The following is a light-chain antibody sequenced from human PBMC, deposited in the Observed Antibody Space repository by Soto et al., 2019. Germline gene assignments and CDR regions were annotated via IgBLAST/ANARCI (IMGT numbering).Light chain of an antibody. CDR2: AVS. CDR3: CSYTSYSPYV. V-gene: IGLV2-14*01. CDR1: SSDFGGYNF. Sequence: QSVLTQPASVSGSPGQSITISCTGTSSDFGGYNFASWYQHRPGKAPKLMIYAVSNRPSGVSNRFSGSKSGNTASLTIPGLQAEDEADYYCCSYTSYSPYVFGTGTKVTVL. J-gene: IGLJ1*01.